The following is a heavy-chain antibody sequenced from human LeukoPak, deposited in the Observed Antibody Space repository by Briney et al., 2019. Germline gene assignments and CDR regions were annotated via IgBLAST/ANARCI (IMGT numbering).Heavy chain of an antibody. J-gene: IGHJ4*02. V-gene: IGHV3-21*01. CDR2: ITGSSSYI. CDR1: GFTFSSYN. CDR3: ARDPNDYGDYVEFDY. D-gene: IGHD4-17*01. Sequence: GGSLRLSCAASGFTFSSYNMNWVRQAPGKGLEWVSSITGSSSYIYYADSVKGRFTISRYNAKNSLYLQMNSLRAEDTAVYYCARDPNDYGDYVEFDYWGQGTLVTVSS.